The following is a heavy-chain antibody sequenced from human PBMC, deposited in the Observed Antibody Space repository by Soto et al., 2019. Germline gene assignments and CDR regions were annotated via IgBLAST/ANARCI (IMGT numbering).Heavy chain of an antibody. CDR3: AGPIMGGGYRASARYYFDY. J-gene: IGHJ4*02. V-gene: IGHV1-69*01. CDR2: IIPIFGTA. CDR1: GGTFSSYA. Sequence: QVQLVQSGAEVKKPGSSVKVSCKASGGTFSSYAISWVRQAPGQGLEGMGGIIPIFGTANYEQKFQGRVTITADESTCTAYMELSRLRSEDTAVYDCAGPIMGGGYRASARYYFDYWGQGTLVTVSS. D-gene: IGHD5-12*01.